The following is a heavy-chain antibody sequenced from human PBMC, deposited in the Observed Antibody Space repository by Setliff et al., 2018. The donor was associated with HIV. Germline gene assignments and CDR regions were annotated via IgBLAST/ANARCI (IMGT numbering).Heavy chain of an antibody. V-gene: IGHV1-3*01. CDR1: GYTFSRYA. D-gene: IGHD6-19*01. J-gene: IGHJ6*03. Sequence: ASVKVSCKASGYTFSRYAMHWVRQAPGQRLEWMGWINAGNGNTKYSQKFQGRVSIARDTSASTVYMELSGLRSEDTAVYYCARVQTMAVAGTQYYYMDVWGKGTTVTVSS. CDR3: ARVQTMAVAGTQYYYMDV. CDR2: INAGNGNT.